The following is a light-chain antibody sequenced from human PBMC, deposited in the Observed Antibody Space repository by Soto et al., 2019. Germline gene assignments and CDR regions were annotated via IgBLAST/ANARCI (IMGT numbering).Light chain of an antibody. Sequence: DIQLTQSPSTLSASVGDRVIITCRASQTIGTWLAWYQERPGKATKLLIYKASTLERGGPSRFSGSGSGTEFTLSISNLQHEDFATYYCHLYNTYSPTLGQGTKLDI. CDR3: HLYNTYSPT. V-gene: IGKV1-5*03. CDR1: QTIGTW. J-gene: IGKJ2*01. CDR2: KAS.